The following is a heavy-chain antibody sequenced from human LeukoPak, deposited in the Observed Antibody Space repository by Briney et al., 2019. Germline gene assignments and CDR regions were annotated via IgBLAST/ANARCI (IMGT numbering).Heavy chain of an antibody. V-gene: IGHV1-2*02. CDR3: ARGGAHGSGSYRQHSFYYYMDV. CDR1: GYTFTGYY. Sequence: ASVKVSCKASGYTFTGYYMHWVRQAPGQGLEWMGRINPNNGDTNYAQKFQGRVTMTRDTSISTAYRELSRLRSDDTAVYYCARGGAHGSGSYRQHSFYYYMDVWGKGTTVTVSS. J-gene: IGHJ6*03. CDR2: INPNNGDT. D-gene: IGHD3-10*01.